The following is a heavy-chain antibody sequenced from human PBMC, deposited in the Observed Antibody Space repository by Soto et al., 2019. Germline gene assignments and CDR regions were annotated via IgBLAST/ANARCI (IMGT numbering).Heavy chain of an antibody. D-gene: IGHD3-3*01. CDR2: ISTTSSFI. J-gene: IGHJ4*02. CDR1: GFTFSSYS. V-gene: IGHV3-48*02. Sequence: SGGSLRLSYAASGFTFSSYSMNWARQAPGKGLEWISYISTTSSFIYYAGSVKGRFTISRSNAKNSLVLQRNSLRDEDTAVYDSAKKGVAFDYWGQGALVTVSS. CDR3: AKKGVAFDY.